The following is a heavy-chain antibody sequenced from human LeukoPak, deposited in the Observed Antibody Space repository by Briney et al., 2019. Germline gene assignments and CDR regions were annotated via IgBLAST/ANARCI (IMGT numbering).Heavy chain of an antibody. D-gene: IGHD6-13*01. Sequence: GASVKVSCKVSGYTLTELSMHWVRQAPGKGLEWMGGFDPEDGETIYAQKFQGRVTMTEDTSTDTAYMELSRLRSDDTAVYYCARVWGIAAAGNWFDPWGQGTLVTVSS. V-gene: IGHV1-24*01. CDR1: GYTLTELS. J-gene: IGHJ5*02. CDR2: FDPEDGET. CDR3: ARVWGIAAAGNWFDP.